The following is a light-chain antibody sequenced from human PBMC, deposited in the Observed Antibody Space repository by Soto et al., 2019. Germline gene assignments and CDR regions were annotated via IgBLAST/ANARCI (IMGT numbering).Light chain of an antibody. V-gene: IGLV1-44*01. CDR1: SSNIGSNT. CDR3: AAWDDSLNGWV. J-gene: IGLJ3*02. CDR2: NNN. Sequence: QSVLTQPPSPSGTPGQRVTISCSGISSNIGSNTVNWYQQLPGTTPKLLIYNNNQRPSGVPDRFSGSKSGTSASLAISGLQSEDEADYYCAAWDDSLNGWVFGGGTKLTVL.